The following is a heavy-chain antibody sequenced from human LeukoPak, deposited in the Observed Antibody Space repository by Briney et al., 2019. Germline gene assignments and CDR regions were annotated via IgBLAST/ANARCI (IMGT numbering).Heavy chain of an antibody. CDR1: GFTFSSYG. CDR3: ARDWDGTRFDY. J-gene: IGHJ4*02. Sequence: GSLRLSCAASGFTFSSYGMHWVRQAPGKGLEWVAVIWYDGSNKYYADSVKGRFTISRDNSKNTLYLQMNSLRAEDTAVYYCARDWDGTRFDYWGQGTLVTVSS. D-gene: IGHD2-8*01. CDR2: IWYDGSNK. V-gene: IGHV3-33*01.